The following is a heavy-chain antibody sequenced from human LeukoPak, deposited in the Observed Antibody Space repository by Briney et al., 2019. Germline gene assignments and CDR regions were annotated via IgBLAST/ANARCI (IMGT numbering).Heavy chain of an antibody. J-gene: IGHJ4*02. D-gene: IGHD3-10*01. Sequence: PGRSLRPSCAASGFTFSSYGMHWVRQAPGKGLEWVALISYDGSNKYYADSVKGRFTISRDNSKNTLYLQMNSLRAEDTAVYYCANGPYYYGSGSYSEFDYWGQGTLVTVSS. CDR2: ISYDGSNK. V-gene: IGHV3-30*18. CDR1: GFTFSSYG. CDR3: ANGPYYYGSGSYSEFDY.